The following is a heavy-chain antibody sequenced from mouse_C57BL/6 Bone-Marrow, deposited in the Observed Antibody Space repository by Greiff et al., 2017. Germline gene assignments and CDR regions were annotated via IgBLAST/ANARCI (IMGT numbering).Heavy chain of an antibody. Sequence: VQLQESGPGLVAPSQSLSITCTVSGFSLTSYGVHWVRQPPGKGLEWLVVIWSDGSTTYNSALKSRLSISKDNSKSQVFLKMNSLQTDDTAMYYCARQSSYYGSSHYAMDYWGQGTSVTVSS. CDR3: ARQSSYYGSSHYAMDY. J-gene: IGHJ4*01. CDR2: IWSDGST. V-gene: IGHV2-6-1*01. CDR1: GFSLTSYG. D-gene: IGHD1-1*01.